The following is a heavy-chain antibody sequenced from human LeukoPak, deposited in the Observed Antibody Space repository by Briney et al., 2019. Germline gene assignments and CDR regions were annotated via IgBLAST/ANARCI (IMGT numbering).Heavy chain of an antibody. V-gene: IGHV3-23*01. J-gene: IGHJ4*02. Sequence: GGSLRLSCAASGFTFSSYAMSWVRQAPGKGLEWVSGISGSGDNTYYADSVRGRFTISRDNSKNTLYVQVNSLGTEDTAAYYCAKGSYYDSSGSFYFDYWGQGTLVTVSP. CDR1: GFTFSSYA. CDR3: AKGSYYDSSGSFYFDY. D-gene: IGHD3-22*01. CDR2: ISGSGDNT.